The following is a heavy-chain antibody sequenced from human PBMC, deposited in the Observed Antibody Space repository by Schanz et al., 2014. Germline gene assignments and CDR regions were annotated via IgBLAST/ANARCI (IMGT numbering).Heavy chain of an antibody. Sequence: EVQLVESGGGLVQPGGSLRLSCAASGFTFSDSWMHWVRQAPGKGLVWVSSISCSSSYIYYADSVKGRFTISRDKAKSSLYLQMNSLTVGDTAVYYCARGPAAISRRTFDSWGQGTLVTVSS. CDR1: GFTFSDSW. V-gene: IGHV3-21*04. D-gene: IGHD2-2*02. CDR3: ARGPAAISRRTFDS. J-gene: IGHJ4*02. CDR2: ISCSSSYI.